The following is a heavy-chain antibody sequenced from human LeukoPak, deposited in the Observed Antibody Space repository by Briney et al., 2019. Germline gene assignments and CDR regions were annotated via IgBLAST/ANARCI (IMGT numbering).Heavy chain of an antibody. CDR3: ARVYDFWGGYTETFDY. D-gene: IGHD3-3*01. J-gene: IGHJ4*02. V-gene: IGHV1-8*01. CDR1: GYTFTSYD. Sequence: ASVKVSCKASGYTFTSYDINWVRQATGQGLEWMGWMNPNSGNTGYAQKFQGRVTMTRNTSISTAYMELSSLRSEDTAVYYCARVYDFWGGYTETFDYWGQGTLVTVSS. CDR2: MNPNSGNT.